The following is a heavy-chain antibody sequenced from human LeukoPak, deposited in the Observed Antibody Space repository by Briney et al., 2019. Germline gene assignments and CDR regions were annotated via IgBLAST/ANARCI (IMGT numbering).Heavy chain of an antibody. Sequence: SETLSLTCTVSGGSISSYYWSWIRQPAGKGLEWIGRIYTSGSTNYNPSLKSRVTMSVDTSKNQFSLKLSSVTAADTAVYYCHSSSWYGGFDYWGQGTLVHVPS. CDR2: IYTSGST. J-gene: IGHJ4*02. V-gene: IGHV4-4*07. CDR1: GGSISSYY. D-gene: IGHD6-13*01. CDR3: HSSSWYGGFDY.